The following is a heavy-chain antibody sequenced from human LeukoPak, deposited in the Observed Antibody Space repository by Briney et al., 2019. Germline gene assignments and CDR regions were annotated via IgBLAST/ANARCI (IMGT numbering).Heavy chain of an antibody. CDR2: MYPGDSGT. J-gene: IGHJ5*02. CDR3: AILSRPRYNSAWYEGWFDH. V-gene: IGHV5-51*01. Sequence: GASLKISCKGSGYSFAIYWIGWVRQMPGKGLEWMGIMYPGDSGTRYSPSLQGQVTITADKSITTAYLQWSSLKASDTAMYYCAILSRPRYNSAWYEGWFDHWGQGTLVTVSS. D-gene: IGHD6-19*01. CDR1: GYSFAIYW.